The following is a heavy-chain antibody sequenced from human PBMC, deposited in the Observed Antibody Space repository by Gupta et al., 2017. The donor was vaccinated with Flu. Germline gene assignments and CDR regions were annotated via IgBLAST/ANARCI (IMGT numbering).Heavy chain of an antibody. V-gene: IGHV4-4*08. Sequence: IRQPPGKGLQWVGHINNAGIIKDNPSLKSRVTISIDTSKSQFTMILTSVTAADTAVYYCARGEGYSYGNYFDSWGRGVLVTASS. D-gene: IGHD1-26*01. CDR3: ARGEGYSYGNYFDS. J-gene: IGHJ4*02. CDR2: INNAGII.